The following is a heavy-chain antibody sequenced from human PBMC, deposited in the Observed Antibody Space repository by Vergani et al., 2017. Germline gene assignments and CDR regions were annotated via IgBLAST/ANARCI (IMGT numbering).Heavy chain of an antibody. CDR1: GGPISSYY. D-gene: IGHD3-10*01. CDR2: IYYSGST. CDR3: ARAGYYGSGSYYYYYYYVDV. V-gene: IGHV4-59*01. Sequence: QVQLQESGPGLVKPSETLSLTCTVSGGPISSYYWSWIRQPPGKGLEWIGYIYYSGSTNYNPSLKSRVTISVDTSKNQFSLKLSSVTAADTAVYYCARAGYYGSGSYYYYYYYVDVWGKGTTVIVSS. J-gene: IGHJ6*03.